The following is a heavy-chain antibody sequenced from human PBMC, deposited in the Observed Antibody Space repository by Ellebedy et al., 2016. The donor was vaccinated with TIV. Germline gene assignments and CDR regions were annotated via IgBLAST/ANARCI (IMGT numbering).Heavy chain of an antibody. V-gene: IGHV3-64D*06. Sequence: PGGSLRLSCSASGFTFSSYAMHLVRQAPGKGLDYISAIVSNGDSTYYANSVKGRFIISRDNSKNTLYLQMSSLRPEDTAVYYCVKAWGDWGQGTLVTVSS. CDR1: GFTFSSYA. CDR3: VKAWGD. J-gene: IGHJ4*02. D-gene: IGHD3-16*01. CDR2: IVSNGDST.